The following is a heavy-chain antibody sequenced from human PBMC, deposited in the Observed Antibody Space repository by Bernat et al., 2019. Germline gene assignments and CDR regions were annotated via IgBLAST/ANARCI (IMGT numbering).Heavy chain of an antibody. CDR1: GYTFTSYY. J-gene: IGHJ2*01. V-gene: IGHV1-46*01. CDR3: ASVPRLFPFDL. CDR2: INPSGGST. D-gene: IGHD2-2*01. Sequence: QVQLVQSGAEVKKPGASVKVSCKASGYTFTSYYMHWVRQAPGQGLEWMGIINPSGGSTSYAQKFQGRVTMTRDTSTSTVYMELSSLRSDDTAVYYCASVPRLFPFDLWGRGTLVTVSS.